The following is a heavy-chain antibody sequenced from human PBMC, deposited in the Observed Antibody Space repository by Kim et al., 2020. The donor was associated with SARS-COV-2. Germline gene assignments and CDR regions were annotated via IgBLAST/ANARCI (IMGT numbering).Heavy chain of an antibody. CDR2: ISNDGRNK. V-gene: IGHV3-30*14. Sequence: GGSLRLSCAASGFSFNSHTLHWVRQAPGKGLEWVALISNDGRNKYYTDSVKGRFTVSRDIVNNTLHLQMDSLRPEDTALYFCAREQFAMVTYDYWGQGALVTVS. D-gene: IGHD5-18*01. J-gene: IGHJ4*02. CDR1: GFSFNSHT. CDR3: AREQFAMVTYDY.